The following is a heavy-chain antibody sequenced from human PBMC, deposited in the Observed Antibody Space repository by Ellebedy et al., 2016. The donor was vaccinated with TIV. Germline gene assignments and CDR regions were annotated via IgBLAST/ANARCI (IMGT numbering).Heavy chain of an antibody. V-gene: IGHV5-51*01. D-gene: IGHD3-10*01. CDR3: PRQNTTMVRGVIMGYNWFDP. CDR1: GYSFTNYW. CDR2: IFPSDSDT. J-gene: IGHJ5*02. Sequence: GESLKISCKGSGYSFTNYWIGWVRQMPGKGLEWMGIIFPSDSDTRYSPSFQGQVTLSADKSISTTYLQWSSLKASDTAMYYCPRQNTTMVRGVIMGYNWFDPWGQGTLVTVSS.